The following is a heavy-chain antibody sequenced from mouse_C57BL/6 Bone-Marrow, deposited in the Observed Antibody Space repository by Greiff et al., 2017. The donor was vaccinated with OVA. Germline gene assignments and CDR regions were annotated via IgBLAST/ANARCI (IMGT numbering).Heavy chain of an antibody. CDR2: INPNYGTT. D-gene: IGHD1-2*01. CDR3: AFCDSCGYRDIDV. J-gene: IGHJ1*03. Sequence: EVQLQQSGPELVKPGASVKISCKASGYSFTDYNMNWVKQSNGKSLEWIGVINPNYGTTSYNQKFKGKATLTVDQSSSTAYMQLNCLTSENSAVYDCAFCDSCGYRDIDVWGTGTTVTVSS. V-gene: IGHV1-39*01. CDR1: GYSFTDYN.